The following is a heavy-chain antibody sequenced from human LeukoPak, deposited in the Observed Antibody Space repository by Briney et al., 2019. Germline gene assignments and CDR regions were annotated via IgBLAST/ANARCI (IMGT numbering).Heavy chain of an antibody. CDR3: ARDPRGSDNFDY. J-gene: IGHJ4*02. V-gene: IGHV1-2*06. CDR2: INPNSGGT. Sequence: ASVKVSCKASGYTFTGYYMHWVRQAPGQGLEWMGRINPNSGGTNYAQKFQGRVTMTRDTPISTAYMELSRLRSDDTAVYYCARDPRGSDNFDYWGQGTLVTVSS. D-gene: IGHD3-16*01. CDR1: GYTFTGYY.